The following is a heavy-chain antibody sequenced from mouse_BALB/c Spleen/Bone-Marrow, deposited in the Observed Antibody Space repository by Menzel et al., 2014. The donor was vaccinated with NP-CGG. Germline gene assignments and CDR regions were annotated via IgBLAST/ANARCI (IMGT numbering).Heavy chain of an antibody. CDR2: ISYSDST. CDR1: GDSITSGY. J-gene: IGHJ3*01. CDR3: ARGYGNYRAWFAY. V-gene: IGHV3-8*02. D-gene: IGHD2-1*01. Sequence: EVKVEESGPSLVKPSQTLSLTCSVTGDSITSGYWNWIRKFPGNKLEYMGYISYSDSTYYNPSLKSRVSIARDTSKNQYYLQLNSVTTGDTATYYCARGYGNYRAWFAYWGQGTLVTVSA.